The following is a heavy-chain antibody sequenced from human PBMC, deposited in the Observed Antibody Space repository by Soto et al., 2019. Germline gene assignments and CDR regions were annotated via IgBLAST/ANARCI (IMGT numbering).Heavy chain of an antibody. V-gene: IGHV3-23*01. CDR3: AKDQGGERGFSSGWYTYRNKNWFDP. D-gene: IGHD6-19*01. Sequence: GGSLRLSCAASGFTFSAYAMTWVRQAPGKGLEWVSGISGSGGTTYYADSVKGRFTISRDNSKNTLFLQINSLRAEDAAVYYCAKDQGGERGFSSGWYTYRNKNWFDPWGQGTLVTVSS. J-gene: IGHJ5*02. CDR1: GFTFSAYA. CDR2: ISGSGGTT.